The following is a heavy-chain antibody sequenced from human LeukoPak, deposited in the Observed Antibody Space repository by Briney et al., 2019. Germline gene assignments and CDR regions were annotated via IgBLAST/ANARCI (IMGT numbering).Heavy chain of an antibody. D-gene: IGHD6-19*01. Sequence: ASVKVSCKASGYTFTSYGISWVRQAPGQGLEWMGWISAYNGNTNYAQKLQGRVTMTTDTSTSTAYMELRSLRSEDTAVYYCARVIRTYSSGWPPGYWGQGTLVTVSS. V-gene: IGHV1-18*01. J-gene: IGHJ4*02. CDR2: ISAYNGNT. CDR3: ARVIRTYSSGWPPGY. CDR1: GYTFTSYG.